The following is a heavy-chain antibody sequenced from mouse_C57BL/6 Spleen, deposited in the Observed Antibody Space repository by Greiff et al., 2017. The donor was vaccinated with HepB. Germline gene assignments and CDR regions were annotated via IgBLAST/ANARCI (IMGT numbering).Heavy chain of an antibody. V-gene: IGHV1-82*01. Sequence: VQLQQSGPELVKPGASVKISCKASGYAFSSSWMNWVKQRPGKGLEWIGRIYPGDGDTNYNGKFKGKATLTADKSSSTAYMQLSSLTSEDAAVYFFARTGYQYYFDYWGQGTTPTVSS. CDR2: IYPGDGDT. CDR1: GYAFSSSW. D-gene: IGHD2-2*01. CDR3: ARTGYQYYFDY. J-gene: IGHJ2*01.